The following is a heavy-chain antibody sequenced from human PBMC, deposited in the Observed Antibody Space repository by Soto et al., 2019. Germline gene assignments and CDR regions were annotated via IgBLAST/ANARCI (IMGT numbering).Heavy chain of an antibody. Sequence: SQTLSLTCAISGDSVSSNSAAWNWIRQSPSRGLEWLGRAYYRSKWYNDYAVSVKSRITINPDTSKNQFSLQLNSVTPEDTAVYYCARDSGYGSGSYYRKFDYWGQETLVTVSS. CDR2: AYYRSKWYN. V-gene: IGHV6-1*01. CDR3: ARDSGYGSGSYYRKFDY. CDR1: GDSVSSNSAA. J-gene: IGHJ4*02. D-gene: IGHD3-10*01.